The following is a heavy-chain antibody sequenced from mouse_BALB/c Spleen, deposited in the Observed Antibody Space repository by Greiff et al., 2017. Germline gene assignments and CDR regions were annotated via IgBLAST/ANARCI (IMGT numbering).Heavy chain of an antibody. CDR1: GYSFTDYN. CDR2: IDPYNGGT. Sequence: EVKLMESGPELVKPGASVKVSCKASGYSFTDYNMYWVKQSHGKSLEWIGYIDPYNGGTSYNQKFKGKATLTVDKSSSTAFMHLNSLTSEDSAVYYCASRSSLYYQGFAYWGQGTLVTVSA. V-gene: IGHV1S135*01. CDR3: ASRSSLYYQGFAY. D-gene: IGHD2-1*01. J-gene: IGHJ3*01.